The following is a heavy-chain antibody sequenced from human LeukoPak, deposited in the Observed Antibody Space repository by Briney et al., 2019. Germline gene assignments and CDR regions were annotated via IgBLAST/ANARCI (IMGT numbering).Heavy chain of an antibody. CDR3: AKALSGYLAGFDY. D-gene: IGHD3-22*01. V-gene: IGHV3-9*01. J-gene: IGHJ4*02. CDR1: GFTFDDYA. Sequence: GGSLRLSCAASGFTFDDYAMHWVRQAPGKGLEWVSGISWNSGSIGYADSVKGRFTISRDNAKNSLYLQMNSLRAEDTALYYCAKALSGYLAGFDYWGQGTLVTVSS. CDR2: ISWNSGSI.